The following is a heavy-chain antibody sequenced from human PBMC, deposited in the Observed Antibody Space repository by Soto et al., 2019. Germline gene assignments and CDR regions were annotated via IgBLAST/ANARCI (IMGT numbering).Heavy chain of an antibody. V-gene: IGHV1-69*01. CDR1: GGTFSSYA. CDR3: AREGHDGVYYDSSGGDYYYYGMDV. Sequence: QVQLVQSGAEVKKPGSSVKVSCKASGGTFSSYAISWVRQAPGQGLEWMGGIIPIFGTANYAQKFQGRVTITADESTSTAYMELSSLRSEDTAVYYCAREGHDGVYYDSSGGDYYYYGMDVWGQGTTVTVSS. J-gene: IGHJ6*02. CDR2: IIPIFGTA. D-gene: IGHD3-22*01.